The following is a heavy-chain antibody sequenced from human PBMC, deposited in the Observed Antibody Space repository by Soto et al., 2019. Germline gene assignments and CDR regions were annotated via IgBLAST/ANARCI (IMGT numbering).Heavy chain of an antibody. Sequence: PGGSLRLSYAASGFTFSSYGMHWVRQAPGKGLEWVAVISYDGSNKYYADSVKGRFTISRDNSKNTLYLQMNGLRAEDTAVYYCAKEVRAVFGVARYYFDYWGQGTLVTVSS. V-gene: IGHV3-30*18. D-gene: IGHD3-3*01. CDR2: ISYDGSNK. J-gene: IGHJ4*02. CDR1: GFTFSSYG. CDR3: AKEVRAVFGVARYYFDY.